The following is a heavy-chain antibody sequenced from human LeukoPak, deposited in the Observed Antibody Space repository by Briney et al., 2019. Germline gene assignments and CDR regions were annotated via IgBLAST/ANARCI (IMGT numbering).Heavy chain of an antibody. CDR3: ARLAYCGGDCYPGSAFDI. D-gene: IGHD2-21*02. V-gene: IGHV3-21*01. J-gene: IGHJ3*02. CDR2: ISSSSSYI. CDR1: GFTFSSYS. Sequence: GGSLRLSCAASGFTFSSYSMNWVRQAPGKGLEWVSSISSSSSYIYYADSVKGRFTISRDNAKNSLYLQMNSLRAEDTAVYYCARLAYCGGDCYPGSAFDIWGQGTMVTVSS.